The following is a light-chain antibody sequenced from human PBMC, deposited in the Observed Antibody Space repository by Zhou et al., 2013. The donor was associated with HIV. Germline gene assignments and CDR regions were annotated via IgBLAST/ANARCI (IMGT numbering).Light chain of an antibody. V-gene: IGKV1-33*01. Sequence: DIQMTQSPSSLSASVGDRVTITCQASQDISDYLNWYQQKPGKAPKLLIYDASNLETGVPSRFSGRGSGTDFTFTISSLQPEDIATYYCQQYANLNTFGQGTKLEIK. CDR1: QDISDY. CDR3: QQYANLNT. J-gene: IGKJ2*01. CDR2: DAS.